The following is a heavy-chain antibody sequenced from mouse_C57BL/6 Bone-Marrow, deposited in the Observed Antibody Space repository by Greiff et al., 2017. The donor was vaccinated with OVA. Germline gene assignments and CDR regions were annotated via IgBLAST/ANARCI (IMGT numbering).Heavy chain of an antibody. CDR3: ARDLYSNFLYYYAMDY. J-gene: IGHJ4*01. CDR2: ISDGGSYT. CDR1: GFTFSSYA. D-gene: IGHD2-5*01. V-gene: IGHV5-4*01. Sequence: EVMLVESGGGLVKPGGSLKLSCAASGFTFSSYAMSWVRQTPEKRLEWVATISDGGSYTYYPDNVKGRFTISRDNAKNNLYLQMSHLKSEDTAMYYCARDLYSNFLYYYAMDYWGQGTSVTVSS.